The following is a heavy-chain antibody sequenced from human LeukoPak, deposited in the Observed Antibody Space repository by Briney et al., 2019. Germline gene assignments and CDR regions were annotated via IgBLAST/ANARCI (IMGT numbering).Heavy chain of an antibody. CDR3: ARVNIVVVPAAVYYFDY. CDR1: GYTFTSYG. Sequence: ASVKVSCKASGYTFTSYGISWVRQAPGQGLEWMGWISAYNGNTNYAQKLQGRVTVTTDTSTSTAYMELRSLRSDDTAVYYCARVNIVVVPAAVYYFDYWGQGTLVTVSS. D-gene: IGHD2-2*01. V-gene: IGHV1-18*04. CDR2: ISAYNGNT. J-gene: IGHJ4*02.